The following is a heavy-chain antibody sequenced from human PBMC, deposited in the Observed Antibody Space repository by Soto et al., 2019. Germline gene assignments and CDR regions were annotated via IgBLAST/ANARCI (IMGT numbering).Heavy chain of an antibody. J-gene: IGHJ6*02. CDR2: IKSITDGGTT. Sequence: GSLRLSCAASGFTFSNAWMSWVRQAPGKGLEWVGRIKSITDGGTTGYTAPVKGRFTISRDDSKNTLYLEMNSLKTEDTALYYCTXDSADIVGAPATYGMDVWGQGTTVTVSS. V-gene: IGHV3-15*01. CDR3: TXDSADIVGAPATYGMDV. CDR1: GFTFSNAW. D-gene: IGHD2-2*01.